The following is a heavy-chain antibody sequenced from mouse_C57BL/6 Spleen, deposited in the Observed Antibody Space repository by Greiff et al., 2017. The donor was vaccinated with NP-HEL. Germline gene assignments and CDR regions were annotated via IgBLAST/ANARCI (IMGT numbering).Heavy chain of an antibody. Sequence: EVQRVESGGGLVQPKGSLKLSCAASGFTFNTYAMHWVRQAPGKGLEWVARIRSKSSNYATYYADSVKDRFTISRDDSQSMLYLQMNNLKTEDTAMYYCVREPEYSNYLAWFAYWGQGTLVTVSA. D-gene: IGHD2-5*01. CDR1: GFTFNTYA. CDR3: VREPEYSNYLAWFAY. J-gene: IGHJ3*01. V-gene: IGHV10-3*01. CDR2: IRSKSSNYAT.